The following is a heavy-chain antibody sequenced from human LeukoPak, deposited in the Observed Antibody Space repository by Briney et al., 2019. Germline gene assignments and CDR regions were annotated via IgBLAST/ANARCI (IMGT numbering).Heavy chain of an antibody. CDR2: ISAYNGNT. CDR1: GYTFTSYG. J-gene: IGHJ5*02. CDR3: ARTYYYDSSGYYLAWFDP. D-gene: IGHD3-22*01. V-gene: IGHV1-18*01. Sequence: ASVKVSCKASGYTFTSYGISWVRQAPGQGLEWMGWISAYNGNTNYAQKLQGRVTMTTDTSTSTAYMELRSLRSDDTAVYYCARTYYYDSSGYYLAWFDPWGQGTLVTVPS.